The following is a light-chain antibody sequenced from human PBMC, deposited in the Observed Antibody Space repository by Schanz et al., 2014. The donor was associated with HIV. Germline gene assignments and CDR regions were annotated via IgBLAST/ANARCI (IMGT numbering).Light chain of an antibody. CDR3: SSYTSSNTLEV. J-gene: IGLJ1*01. CDR2: DVS. Sequence: QSALTQPASVSGSPGQSISISCTGTSGDVGSYNYVSWYQQHPGKAPKLMIYDVSNRPSGVSSRFSGSKSGNTASLTISGLQAEDEADYYCSSYTSSNTLEVFGTGTKLTVL. V-gene: IGLV2-14*03. CDR1: SGDVGSYNY.